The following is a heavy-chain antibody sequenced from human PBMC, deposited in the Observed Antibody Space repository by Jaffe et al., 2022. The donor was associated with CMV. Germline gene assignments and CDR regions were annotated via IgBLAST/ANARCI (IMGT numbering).Heavy chain of an antibody. D-gene: IGHD3-9*01. V-gene: IGHV3-21*02. CDR1: AFTFNDYA. CDR2: ISSSSKYI. CDR3: ASDTNMEEMGALRNFDWLLSGAFDI. J-gene: IGHJ3*02. Sequence: EVQLVESGGGLVKPGGSLRLSCAGSAFTFNDYAMNWVRQAPGKGLEWVSSISSSSKYIYYADSVKGRFTISRDNSNNSLYLQMNNLRAEDTAVYFCASDTNMEEMGALRNFDWLLSGAFDIWGQGTMVTVSS.